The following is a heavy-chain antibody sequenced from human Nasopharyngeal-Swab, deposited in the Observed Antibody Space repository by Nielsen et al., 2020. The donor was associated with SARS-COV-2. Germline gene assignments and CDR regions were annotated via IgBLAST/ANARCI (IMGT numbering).Heavy chain of an antibody. CDR1: DFTFNTYT. Sequence: GGSLRLSCAASDFTFNTYTMTWVRQAPGKGLERVSSISSGGNYRYYADSVKGRFTISRDNARSSVSLQMNSLRAEDTAVYYCARVCNGGDCYSGVDHWGQGTLVTVSS. D-gene: IGHD2-15*01. J-gene: IGHJ4*02. CDR3: ARVCNGGDCYSGVDH. CDR2: ISSGGNYR. V-gene: IGHV3-21*01.